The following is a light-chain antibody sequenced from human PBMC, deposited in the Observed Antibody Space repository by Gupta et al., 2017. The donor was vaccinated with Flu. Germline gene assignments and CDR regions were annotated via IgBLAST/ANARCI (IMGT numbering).Light chain of an antibody. CDR3: RQALQSPKN. Sequence: DIVMTHSPLSLPVTPGEPASISCRSSQSLLHENGYNYLDWYLQKPGQSPQLLIYLGSSRASGVPDRFSGSGSCTDFTLKISRVEAEDVGVYYCRQALQSPKNFGQGTKLEIK. CDR2: LGS. CDR1: QSLLHENGYNY. J-gene: IGKJ2*01. V-gene: IGKV2-28*01.